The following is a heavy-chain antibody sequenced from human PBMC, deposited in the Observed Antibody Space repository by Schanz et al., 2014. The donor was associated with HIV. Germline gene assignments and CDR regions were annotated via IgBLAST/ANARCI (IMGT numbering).Heavy chain of an antibody. CDR3: AALHHSVVVTATLLDWYFDL. CDR1: GFTFANSA. J-gene: IGHJ2*01. D-gene: IGHD2-21*02. Sequence: QMYLVQSGPEVRKPGTSVTVSCKASGFTFANSAVQWVRQARGQRLEWIGWIVVGSGNKNYAKKFQERVTITRDMSTATAYMELTSLRSEDTAVYYCAALHHSVVVTATLLDWYFDLWGRGTLVTVSS. CDR2: IVVGSGNK. V-gene: IGHV1-58*01.